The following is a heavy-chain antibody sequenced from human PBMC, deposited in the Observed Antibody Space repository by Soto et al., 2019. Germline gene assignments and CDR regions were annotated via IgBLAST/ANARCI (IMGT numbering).Heavy chain of an antibody. Sequence: SETLSLTCTVSGGSISSGDYYWSWIRQPPGKGLEWIGYIYYSGSTNYNPSLKSRVTISVDTSKNQFSLKLSSVTAADTAVYYCASTHRYCSSTSCYKGQFDPWGQGTLVTVSS. J-gene: IGHJ5*02. CDR1: GGSISSGDYY. CDR3: ASTHRYCSSTSCYKGQFDP. CDR2: IYYSGST. D-gene: IGHD2-2*02. V-gene: IGHV4-61*08.